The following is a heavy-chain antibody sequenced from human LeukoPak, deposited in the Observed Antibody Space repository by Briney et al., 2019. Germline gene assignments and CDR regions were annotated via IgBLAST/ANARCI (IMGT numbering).Heavy chain of an antibody. V-gene: IGHV3-21*01. CDR2: ISGSGGSK. Sequence: PGGSLRLSCAASGFTFSSYSMNWVRQAPGKGLEWVSAISGSGGSKYYADSVKGRFTISRDNAKNSLYLQMNSLRAEDTAVYYCARDRSRIAVAGTELDYWGQGTLVTVSS. CDR1: GFTFSSYS. CDR3: ARDRSRIAVAGTELDY. D-gene: IGHD6-19*01. J-gene: IGHJ4*02.